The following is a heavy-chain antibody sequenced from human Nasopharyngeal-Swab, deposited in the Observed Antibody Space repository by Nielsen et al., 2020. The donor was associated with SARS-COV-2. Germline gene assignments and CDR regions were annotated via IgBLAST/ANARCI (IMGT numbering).Heavy chain of an antibody. CDR2: ISSDGSTT. Sequence: GSLKISCAASGFTFDDYAMHWVRQAPGKGLVYISRISSDGSTTTYADSVKGRFTVSRDNAKNTLFLQMNGLRVEDTAVYSCVREGASYWYFDLWGRGTLVAVSS. CDR1: GFTFDDYA. J-gene: IGHJ2*01. V-gene: IGHV3-74*01. D-gene: IGHD4/OR15-4a*01. CDR3: VREGASYWYFDL.